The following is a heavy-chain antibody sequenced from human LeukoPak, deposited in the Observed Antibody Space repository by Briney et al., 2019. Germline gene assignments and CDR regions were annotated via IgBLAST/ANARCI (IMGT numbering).Heavy chain of an antibody. V-gene: IGHV3-30*18. CDR2: ISYDGSNR. CDR3: AKVRLAYYGSGRRYGMDV. D-gene: IGHD3-10*01. J-gene: IGHJ6*02. Sequence: GRSLRLSCAASGFTFSNYGMNWVRQAPGKGLEWVAFISYDGSNRHYADSVKGRFNISRDNSENTLYLQMNSLRPEDTAVYYCAKVRLAYYGSGRRYGMDVWGQGTTVTVSS. CDR1: GFTFSNYG.